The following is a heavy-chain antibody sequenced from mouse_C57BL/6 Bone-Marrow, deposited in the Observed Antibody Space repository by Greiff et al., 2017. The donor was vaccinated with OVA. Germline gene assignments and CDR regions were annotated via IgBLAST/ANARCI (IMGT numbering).Heavy chain of an antibody. CDR2: ISSGGSYT. V-gene: IGHV5-6*02. CDR3: ARHKTGTVFAY. Sequence: EVKLEESGGDLVKPGGSLKLSCAASGFTFSSYGMSWVRQTPDKRLEWVATISSGGSYTYYPDSVKGRFTISRDNAKNTLYLQMSSLKSEDTAMYYCARHKTGTVFAYWGQGTLVTVSA. J-gene: IGHJ3*01. CDR1: GFTFSSYG. D-gene: IGHD4-1*01.